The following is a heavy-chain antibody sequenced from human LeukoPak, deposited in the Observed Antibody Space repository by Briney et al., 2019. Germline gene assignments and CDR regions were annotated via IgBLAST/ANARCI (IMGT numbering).Heavy chain of an antibody. CDR1: GFTFSGSA. D-gene: IGHD2-15*01. CDR2: IRSKANSYAT. V-gene: IGHV3-73*01. CDR3: TSRKALGHCSGGSCQDY. Sequence: GGSLRLSCAASGFTFSGSAMHWVRQASGKGLEWVGRIRSKANSYATAYAASVKGRFTISRDDSKNTAYLQMNSLKTEDTAVYYCTSRKALGHCSGGSCQDYWGQGTLVTVSS. J-gene: IGHJ4*02.